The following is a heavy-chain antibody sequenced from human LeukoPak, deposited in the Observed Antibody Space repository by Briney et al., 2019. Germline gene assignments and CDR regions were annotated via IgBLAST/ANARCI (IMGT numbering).Heavy chain of an antibody. CDR1: GGSISSYY. V-gene: IGHV4-59*01. CDR3: ASQRR. J-gene: IGHJ4*02. Sequence: SETLSLTCTVSGGSISSYYWSWIRQPPGKGLEWIGYIYYSGSTNYNPSLKSRVTISVDTSKNQFSLKLSSVTAADTAVYSCASQRRWSQGTLVTVSS. CDR2: IYYSGST.